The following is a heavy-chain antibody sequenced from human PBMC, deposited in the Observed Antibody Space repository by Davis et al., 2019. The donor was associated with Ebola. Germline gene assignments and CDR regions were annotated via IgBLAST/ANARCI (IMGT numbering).Heavy chain of an antibody. J-gene: IGHJ6*02. D-gene: IGHD2-2*02. CDR1: GGSISSYY. Sequence: SETLSLTCTVSGGSISSYYWSWIRQPPGKGLEWIGYIYYSGSTNYNPSLKSRVTTSVDTSKNQFSLKLSSVTAADTAVYYCARGLIVVVPAAIQGRNYYGMDVWGQGTTVTVSS. CDR2: IYYSGST. V-gene: IGHV4-59*08. CDR3: ARGLIVVVPAAIQGRNYYGMDV.